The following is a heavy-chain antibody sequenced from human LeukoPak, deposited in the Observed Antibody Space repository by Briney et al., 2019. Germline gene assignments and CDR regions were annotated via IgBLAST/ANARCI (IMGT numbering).Heavy chain of an antibody. D-gene: IGHD3-10*01. Sequence: PGGSLRLSCAASGFIFSNYAMSWVRQAPGKGLEWVSAISGSGGSTYYADSVKGRFTISRDNSKNTLYLQMNSLRAEDTAVYYCAKGPVMVRGVIPFDYWGQGTLVTVSS. CDR3: AKGPVMVRGVIPFDY. J-gene: IGHJ4*02. V-gene: IGHV3-23*01. CDR2: ISGSGGST. CDR1: GFIFSNYA.